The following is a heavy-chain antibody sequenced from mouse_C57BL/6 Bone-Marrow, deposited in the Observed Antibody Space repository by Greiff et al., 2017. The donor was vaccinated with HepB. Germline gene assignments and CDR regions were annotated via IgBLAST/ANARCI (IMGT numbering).Heavy chain of an antibody. CDR3: ARLEGRFGWYFDV. CDR2: IHPNSGST. J-gene: IGHJ1*03. V-gene: IGHV1-64*01. CDR1: GYTFTSYW. D-gene: IGHD1-1*01. Sequence: QVQLQQPGAELVKPGASVKLSCKASGYTFTSYWIHWVKQRPGQGLEWIGMIHPNSGSTNYNEKFKSKATLTVDKSSSTAYMQRSSLTSEDSAVYYCARLEGRFGWYFDVWGTGTTVTVSA.